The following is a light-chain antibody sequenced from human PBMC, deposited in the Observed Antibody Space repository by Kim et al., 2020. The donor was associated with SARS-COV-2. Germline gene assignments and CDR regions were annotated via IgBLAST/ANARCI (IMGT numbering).Light chain of an antibody. CDR2: AAS. CDR1: QSITNY. Sequence: ASVGDRVTITCRASQSITNYLSWYQKKQGKAPNLLIYAASSLQSGVPSRFSGSGSGADFTLTISSLQPEDFATYYCQQSYTTPRTFGQGTRLEIK. CDR3: QQSYTTPRT. J-gene: IGKJ5*01. V-gene: IGKV1-39*01.